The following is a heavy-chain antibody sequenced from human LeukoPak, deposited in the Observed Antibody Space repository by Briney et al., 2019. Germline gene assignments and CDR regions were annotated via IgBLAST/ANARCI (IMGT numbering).Heavy chain of an antibody. CDR1: GFTFSSYW. D-gene: IGHD3-3*01. CDR3: ARGYDFWSGYYFDY. V-gene: IGHV3-7*01. CDR2: IKQDGSEK. Sequence: GGSLRLSCAASGFTFSSYWMSWVRQAPGKGLEWVANIKQDGSEKYYVDSVKGRFTISRDNAKNSLYLQMNSLRAEDTAVYYCARGYDFWSGYYFDYWGQGTLVTVSS. J-gene: IGHJ4*02.